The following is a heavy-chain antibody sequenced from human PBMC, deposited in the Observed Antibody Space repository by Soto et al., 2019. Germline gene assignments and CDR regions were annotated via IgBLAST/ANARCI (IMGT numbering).Heavy chain of an antibody. CDR2: IYYSGST. Sequence: SETLSLTCTVSGGSISSYYWSWIRQPPGKGLEWIGYIYYSGSTNYNPSLKSRVTISVDTSKNQLSLKLSSVTAADTAVYYCASRYGYYLAYPGRGSLVLVSS. D-gene: IGHD3-9*01. CDR1: GGSISSYY. J-gene: IGHJ4*02. V-gene: IGHV4-59*08. CDR3: ASRYGYYLAY.